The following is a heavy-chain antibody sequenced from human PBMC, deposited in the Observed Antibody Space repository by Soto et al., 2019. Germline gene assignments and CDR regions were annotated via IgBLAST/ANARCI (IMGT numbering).Heavy chain of an antibody. D-gene: IGHD1-26*01. CDR3: ATAEHRYSGSPGYYLDY. Sequence: ASVKVSCKVSGYTLTELSMHWVRQAPGKGLEWMGGFDPEDGETIYAQKFQGRVTMTEDTSTDTAYMELSSLRSEDTAVYYCATAEHRYSGSPGYYLDYWGQGTLVTVSS. J-gene: IGHJ4*02. CDR1: GYTLTELS. V-gene: IGHV1-24*01. CDR2: FDPEDGET.